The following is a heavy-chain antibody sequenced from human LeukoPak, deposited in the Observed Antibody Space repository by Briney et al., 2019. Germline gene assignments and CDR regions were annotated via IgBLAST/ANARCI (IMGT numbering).Heavy chain of an antibody. CDR3: AKGTFDILPGLSTNWFDP. CDR2: ISGSGGST. D-gene: IGHD3-9*01. CDR1: GFTFSSYA. J-gene: IGHJ5*02. V-gene: IGHV3-23*01. Sequence: GGSLRLSCAASGFTFSSYAMSWVRQAPGKGLEWVSAISGSGGSTYYADSVKGRFTISRDNSKNTLYLQMNSLRAEDTAVYYCAKGTFDILPGLSTNWFDPWGQGTLVTVSS.